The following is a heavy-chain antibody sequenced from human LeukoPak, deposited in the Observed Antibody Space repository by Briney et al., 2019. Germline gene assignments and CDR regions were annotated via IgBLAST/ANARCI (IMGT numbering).Heavy chain of an antibody. CDR2: INPNSGGT. V-gene: IGHV1-2*02. J-gene: IGHJ4*02. CDR3: ARVMRHYCSSTFCHNPYYFEY. CDR1: GYTFTGYF. D-gene: IGHD2-2*02. Sequence: ASVKVSCKASGYTFTGYFVHWVRQAPGQGLEWMGWINPNSGGTNYAQKLQGRVTMTTDTSTSTAYMELKSLRSDDTAVYYCARVMRHYCSSTFCHNPYYFEYWGQGTLVTVSS.